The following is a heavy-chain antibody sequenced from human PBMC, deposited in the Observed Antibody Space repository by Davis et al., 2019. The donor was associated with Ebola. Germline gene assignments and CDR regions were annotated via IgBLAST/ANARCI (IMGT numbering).Heavy chain of an antibody. CDR2: IYYNGRT. J-gene: IGHJ2*01. Sequence: SETLSLTCSVSGGSISSGTYYWGWVRPPPGKGLEWIGSIYYNGRTYYSSSLEGRVTILLDTSKNQFSLKLRSVTAADTAVYFCARLSGLFSSSSGALYFDLWGRGTLVSVSS. V-gene: IGHV4-39*07. D-gene: IGHD6-6*01. CDR1: GGSISSGTYY. CDR3: ARLSGLFSSSSGALYFDL.